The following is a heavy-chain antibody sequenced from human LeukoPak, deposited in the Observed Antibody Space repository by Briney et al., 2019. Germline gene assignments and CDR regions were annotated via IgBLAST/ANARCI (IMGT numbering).Heavy chain of an antibody. V-gene: IGHV3-7*01. Sequence: GGSLRLSCAASGFTFNRDWTAWDRQAPGKGLEWVANIKEDGSEKNYVDSVKGRFTISRDNAVNSVYLQMNDLRAEDTGVYYCATKEPSTSGWSYWGQGTLVTVSS. CDR3: ATKEPSTSGWSY. CDR2: IKEDGSEK. CDR1: GFTFNRDW. D-gene: IGHD6-19*01. J-gene: IGHJ4*02.